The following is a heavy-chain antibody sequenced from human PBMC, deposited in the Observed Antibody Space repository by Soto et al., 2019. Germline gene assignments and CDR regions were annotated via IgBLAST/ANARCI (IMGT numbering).Heavy chain of an antibody. J-gene: IGHJ4*02. CDR2: ILHDGNNK. V-gene: IGHV3-30-3*01. CDR3: AGDDEGGSSCELGS. Sequence: QVQLVESGGGVVQPGRSLRLSCAASGFTFSNYIMHWVRQAPGKGLEWVAIILHDGNNKYYADSVKGRFTISRDNSKNTLNMQMNSTRTEDTAMYYWAGDDEGGSSCELGSGGQGTLVTVSS. CDR1: GFTFSNYI. D-gene: IGHD1-26*01.